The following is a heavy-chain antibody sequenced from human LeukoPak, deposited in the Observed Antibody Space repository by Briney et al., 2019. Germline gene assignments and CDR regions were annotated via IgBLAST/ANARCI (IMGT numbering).Heavy chain of an antibody. D-gene: IGHD2-15*01. CDR3: ARDRRAMVEYVGGVDAFLDY. J-gene: IGHJ4*02. CDR1: GSTFSSYW. CDR2: IKQDGSEK. V-gene: IGHV3-7*01. Sequence: GGSLRLSCAASGSTFSSYWMSWVRQAPGKGLEWVANIKQDGSEKYYVDSVKGRFTISRDNAKNSLYLQMNSLRAEDTAVYYCARDRRAMVEYVGGVDAFLDYWAQGTLFTVSS.